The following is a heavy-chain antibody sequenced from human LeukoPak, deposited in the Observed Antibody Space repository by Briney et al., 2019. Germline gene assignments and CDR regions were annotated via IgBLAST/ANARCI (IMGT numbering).Heavy chain of an antibody. CDR1: GYSFTKFW. CDR2: IYPGDSDT. D-gene: IGHD3-10*01. J-gene: IGHJ4*02. V-gene: IGHV5-51*01. Sequence: GESLKISCKGSGYSFTKFWIVWVRQMPGKGLEWMGIIYPGDSDTTYSPSFQGQVTISADQSISTAYLQWSSLKASDTAMYYCARQDDNDSGSFDYWGQGTLVTVSS. CDR3: ARQDDNDSGSFDY.